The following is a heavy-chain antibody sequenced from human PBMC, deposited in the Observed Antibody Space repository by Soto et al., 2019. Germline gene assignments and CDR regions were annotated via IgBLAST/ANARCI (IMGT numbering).Heavy chain of an antibody. J-gene: IGHJ1*01. CDR3: ARVDERFFDYTQAEYFQH. CDR2: ISAYNGNT. D-gene: IGHD3-3*01. V-gene: IGHV1-18*01. CDR1: GYTFTSYG. Sequence: QVQLVQSGAEVKKPGASVKVSCKASGYTFTSYGISWVRQAPGQGLEWMGWISAYNGNTNYAQKLQGRVTMTTDTSTSTAYMELRSLRSDDTAVYYCARVDERFFDYTQAEYFQHWGQGTLVTVSS.